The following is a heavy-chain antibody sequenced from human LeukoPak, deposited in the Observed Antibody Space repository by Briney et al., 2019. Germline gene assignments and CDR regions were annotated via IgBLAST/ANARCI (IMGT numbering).Heavy chain of an antibody. V-gene: IGHV3-15*01. CDR3: ATDDPVLRSNYYYYGMDV. CDR1: EFTFSNAW. D-gene: IGHD4/OR15-4a*01. J-gene: IGHJ6*02. Sequence: KPGGSLRLSCAASEFTFSNAWMSWVRQAPGKGLEWVGRIKSKTDGGTTDYAAPVKGRFIISRDDSKNTLYLQMNSLRTEDTAVYYCATDDPVLRSNYYYYGMDVWGQGTTVTVSS. CDR2: IKSKTDGGTT.